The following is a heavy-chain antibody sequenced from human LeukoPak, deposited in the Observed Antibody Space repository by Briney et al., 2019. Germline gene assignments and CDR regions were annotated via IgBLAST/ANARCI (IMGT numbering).Heavy chain of an antibody. CDR3: TTDRPDRYYYYYYYMDV. V-gene: IGHV3-15*01. Sequence: PGGSLRLSCAASGFTFSNAWMSWVRQAPGKGLEWVGRIKSKTDGGTTDYAAPVKGRFTISRDDSKNTLYLQMNNLKTEDTAVYYCTTDRPDRYYYYYYYMDVWGKGTTVTVSS. CDR1: GFTFSNAW. CDR2: IKSKTDGGTT. J-gene: IGHJ6*03. D-gene: IGHD1-14*01.